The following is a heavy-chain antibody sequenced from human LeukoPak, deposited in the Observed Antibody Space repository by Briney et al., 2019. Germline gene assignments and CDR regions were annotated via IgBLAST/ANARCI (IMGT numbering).Heavy chain of an antibody. CDR3: AKGRGIFDY. Sequence: ETLSLTCAVYGGSFSGYYWSWVRQAPGKGLEWVSAISGSGGSTYYADSVKGRFTISRDNSKNTLYLQMNSLRAEDTAVYYCAKGRGIFDYWGQGTLVTVSS. J-gene: IGHJ4*02. CDR1: GGSFSGYY. D-gene: IGHD2-15*01. CDR2: ISGSGGST. V-gene: IGHV3-23*01.